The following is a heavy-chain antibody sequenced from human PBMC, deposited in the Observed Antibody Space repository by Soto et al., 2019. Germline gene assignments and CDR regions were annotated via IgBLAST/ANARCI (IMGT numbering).Heavy chain of an antibody. D-gene: IGHD5-12*01. CDR2: IIPIFGTA. Sequence: SVKVSCTASGGTSSSYAISWVRQAPGQGLEWMGGIIPIFGTANYAQKFQGRVTITADESTSTAYMELSSLRSEDTAVYYCARDLRLGKRIVATITWGVDNWFDPWGQGTLVTVSS. CDR3: ARDLRLGKRIVATITWGVDNWFDP. J-gene: IGHJ5*02. V-gene: IGHV1-69*13. CDR1: GGTSSSYA.